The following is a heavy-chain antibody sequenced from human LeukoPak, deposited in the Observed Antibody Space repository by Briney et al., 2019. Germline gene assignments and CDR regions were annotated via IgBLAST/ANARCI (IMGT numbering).Heavy chain of an antibody. CDR1: GFTFSSYA. CDR2: ISYDGSNK. V-gene: IGHV3-30-3*01. J-gene: IGHJ4*02. D-gene: IGHD2-2*01. Sequence: GRSLRLSCAASGFTFSSYAMHWVRQAPGKGLEWVAVISYDGSNKFYADSVKGRFTISRDNSKNTLYLQMNSLRAEDTAVYYCAGYCSSVSCRNIDYWGQGTLVTVSS. CDR3: AGYCSSVSCRNIDY.